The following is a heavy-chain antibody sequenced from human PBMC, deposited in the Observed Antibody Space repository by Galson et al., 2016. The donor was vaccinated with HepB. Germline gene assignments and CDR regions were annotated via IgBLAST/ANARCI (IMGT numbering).Heavy chain of an antibody. D-gene: IGHD4-17*01. V-gene: IGHV1-69*06. CDR2: IIPIFDTT. Sequence: SCKASGGTFRSYAISWVRQAPGQGLEWLGGIIPIFDTTSYAQNFQGRVTITANKSTSTAYMELRGLKSEDTAVYYCARGDGDLPDYWGQGTLVTVSS. J-gene: IGHJ4*02. CDR3: ARGDGDLPDY. CDR1: GGTFRSYA.